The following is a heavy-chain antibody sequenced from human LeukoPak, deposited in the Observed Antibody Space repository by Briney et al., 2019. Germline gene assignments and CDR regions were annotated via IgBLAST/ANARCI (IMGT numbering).Heavy chain of an antibody. D-gene: IGHD1-7*01. CDR3: ARGVRGSTSWNSYYNYFYLDV. CDR1: DGSFSDYY. J-gene: IGHJ6*03. CDR2: ISNSGSN. V-gene: IGHV4-34*01. Sequence: SETLSLTCAVFDGSFSDYYWSWVRQPPGKGLEWIGEISNSGSNNYHPTLKSRATLSIDTPKNQFCLKLSSVTVADTAVYYCARGVRGSTSWNSYYNYFYLDVWGKGTTVTVSS.